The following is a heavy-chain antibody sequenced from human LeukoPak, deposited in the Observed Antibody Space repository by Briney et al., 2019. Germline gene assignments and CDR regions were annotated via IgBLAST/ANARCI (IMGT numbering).Heavy chain of an antibody. CDR2: IIPIFGTA. CDR3: ARAPVRGVMFRNWFDP. V-gene: IGHV1-69*13. J-gene: IGHJ5*02. D-gene: IGHD3-10*01. CDR1: GGTFSSYA. Sequence: SVKVSCKASGGTFSSYATSWVRQAPGQGLEWMGGIIPIFGTANYAQKFQGRVTITADESTSTAYMELSSLRSEDTAVYYCARAPVRGVMFRNWFDPWGQGTLVTVSS.